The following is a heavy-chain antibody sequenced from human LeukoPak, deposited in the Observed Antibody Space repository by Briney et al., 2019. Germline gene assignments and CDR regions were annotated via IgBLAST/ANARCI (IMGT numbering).Heavy chain of an antibody. Sequence: SETLSLTCTVSGGSISSGSYYWSWIRQPAGKGLEWIGRIYTSGSTNYNPSLKSRVTISVDTSKNQFSLKLSSVTAADTAVYYCARAPYYYDSSGYYLGSAFDIWGQGTMVTVSS. V-gene: IGHV4-61*02. D-gene: IGHD3-22*01. CDR3: ARAPYYYDSSGYYLGSAFDI. CDR1: GGSISSGSYY. CDR2: IYTSGST. J-gene: IGHJ3*02.